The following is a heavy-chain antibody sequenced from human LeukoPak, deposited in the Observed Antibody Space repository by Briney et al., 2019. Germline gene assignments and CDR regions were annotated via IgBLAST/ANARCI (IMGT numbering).Heavy chain of an antibody. D-gene: IGHD3-10*01. CDR2: ISYDGSNK. Sequence: GGSLRLSCAASGFTFSSYAMHWVRQAPGKGLEWVAVISYDGSNKNYADSVKGRFTISRDNSKNTLYLQMDSLRAEDTAVYYCARSSYYYGSGSYADYWGQGTLVTVSS. CDR1: GFTFSSYA. CDR3: ARSSYYYGSGSYADY. J-gene: IGHJ4*02. V-gene: IGHV3-30-3*01.